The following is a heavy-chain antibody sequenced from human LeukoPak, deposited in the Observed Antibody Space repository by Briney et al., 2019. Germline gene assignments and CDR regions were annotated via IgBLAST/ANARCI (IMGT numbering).Heavy chain of an antibody. Sequence: PSETLSLTCTVPGDSISSSSYYWGRIRQPPGKGLEWIGSIYYSGSTYYHPSLKSHLAISVDTSKHQFSLKLSSVTAADTAVYYCARDIRGYGDYVDYWGQGTLVTVSS. CDR2: IYYSGST. J-gene: IGHJ4*02. CDR1: GDSISSSSYY. D-gene: IGHD5-12*01. V-gene: IGHV4-39*07. CDR3: ARDIRGYGDYVDY.